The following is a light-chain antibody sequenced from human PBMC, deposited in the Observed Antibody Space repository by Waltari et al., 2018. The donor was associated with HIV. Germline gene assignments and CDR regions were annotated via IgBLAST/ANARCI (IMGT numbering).Light chain of an antibody. J-gene: IGKJ2*01. CDR1: QSVNTN. V-gene: IGKV3-15*01. CDR3: QQYHNWPYT. Sequence: EIVMRQSLATLPVSPGERATLSCRASQSVNTNLAWYHQKPGQAPRLLIYGASTRATGIPGRLSGSGSGTEFTLTISSLQSEDLAVYYCQQYHNWPYTFGQGTKLEIK. CDR2: GAS.